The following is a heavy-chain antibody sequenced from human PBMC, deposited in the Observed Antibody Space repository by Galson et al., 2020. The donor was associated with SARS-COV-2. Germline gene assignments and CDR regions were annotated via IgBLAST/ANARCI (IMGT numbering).Heavy chain of an antibody. CDR1: GFTFSSYA. CDR3: ARAHSGYYSWFGP. J-gene: IGHJ5*02. V-gene: IGHV3-30*04. CDR2: ISYDGSNK. D-gene: IGHD3-3*01. Sequence: GGSLRLSCAASGFTFSSYAMHWVRQAPGKGLEWVAVISYDGSNKYYADSVKGRFTISRDNSKNTLYLQMNSLRAEDTAVYYCARAHSGYYSWFGPWGQGTLVTVSS.